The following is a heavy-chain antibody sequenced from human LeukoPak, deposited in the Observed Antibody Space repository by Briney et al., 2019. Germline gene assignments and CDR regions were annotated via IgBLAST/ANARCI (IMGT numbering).Heavy chain of an antibody. CDR3: ARGDPGSSSDY. CDR2: ISAYNGNT. CDR1: GYTFTSYG. V-gene: IGHV1-18*01. Sequence: GASVKVFCTASGYTFTSYGISWWRQAPGPALEWMGWISAYNGNTNYAQKLQGRVNMTTDTSTSTAYMELRSLRSDDTAVYYCARGDPGSSSDYWGKGTLVTVSS. D-gene: IGHD6-13*01. J-gene: IGHJ4*02.